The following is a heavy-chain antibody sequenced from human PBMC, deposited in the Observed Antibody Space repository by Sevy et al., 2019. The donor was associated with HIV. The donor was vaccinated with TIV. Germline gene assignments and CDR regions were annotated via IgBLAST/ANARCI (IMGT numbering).Heavy chain of an antibody. CDR2: IYPGDSDT. D-gene: IGHD2-8*01. J-gene: IGHJ3*02. V-gene: IGHV5-51*01. CDR3: ARLGNNEEGAFDI. CDR1: GYSFTTYW. Sequence: GESLKISCKASGYSFTTYWIGWVRQMPGKGLHWMGSIYPGDSDTIHSPSFQGQVSISADKSVTTAYLHWNSLQATDTAIYYCARLGNNEEGAFDIWGQGTMVTVSS.